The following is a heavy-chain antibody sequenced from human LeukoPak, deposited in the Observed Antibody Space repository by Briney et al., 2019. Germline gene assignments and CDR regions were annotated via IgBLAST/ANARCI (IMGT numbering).Heavy chain of an antibody. CDR2: ISYDGGYQ. CDR3: ATESSLSN. Sequence: AGGSLRLSCVASGFNFGSYAMDWVRQAPGKGLEWVGDISYDGGYQSYAVSVRGRFTISRDNCKNTLYLQMNSLRAEDAAVYYCATESSLSNWGRGTLVTVSS. CDR1: GFNFGSYA. J-gene: IGHJ4*02. V-gene: IGHV3-30*04.